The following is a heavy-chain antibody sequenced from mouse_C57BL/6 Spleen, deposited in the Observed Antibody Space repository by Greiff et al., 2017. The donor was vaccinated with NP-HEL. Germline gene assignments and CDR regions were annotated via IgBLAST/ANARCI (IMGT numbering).Heavy chain of an antibody. CDR3: ARTPTSDAMDY. D-gene: IGHD4-1*02. Sequence: VKLVESGPELVKPGASVKISCKASGYAFSSSWMNWVKQRPGKGLEWIGRIYPGDGDTNYNGKFKGKATLTADKSSSTAYMQLSSLTSEDSAVYFCARTPTSDAMDYWGQGTSVTVSS. CDR2: IYPGDGDT. J-gene: IGHJ4*01. CDR1: GYAFSSSW. V-gene: IGHV1-82*01.